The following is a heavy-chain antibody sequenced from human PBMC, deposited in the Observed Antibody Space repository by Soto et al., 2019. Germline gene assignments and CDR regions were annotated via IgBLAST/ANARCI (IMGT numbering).Heavy chain of an antibody. Sequence: SETRSLTCTVSGGSISSGGYYWSWIRQPPGKGLEWSGYIYYSGSTKYSPSLKSRVTISVDTSKNRFALTLSSVTAADTAVYYCARLFLLWGGDYYHMDVCGKGTTVTVS. CDR3: ARLFLLWGGDYYHMDV. CDR1: GGSISSGGYY. D-gene: IGHD2-21*01. J-gene: IGHJ6*03. CDR2: IYYSGST. V-gene: IGHV4-61*08.